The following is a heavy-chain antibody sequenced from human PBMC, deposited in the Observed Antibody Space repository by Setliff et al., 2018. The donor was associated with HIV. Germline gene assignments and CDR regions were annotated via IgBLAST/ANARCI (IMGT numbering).Heavy chain of an antibody. D-gene: IGHD2-15*01. V-gene: IGHV4-31*03. CDR1: GGSISSGGYY. Sequence: SETLSLTCTVSGGSISSGGYYWTWIRQHPGKGLEWLGYMYYSGSTFYNPSLKSRVTISEDTSKNQFSLKLSSVTAADTAVYYCARDNYPWCGGGSCYGAFDIWGQGTMVTVSS. J-gene: IGHJ3*02. CDR2: MYYSGST. CDR3: ARDNYPWCGGGSCYGAFDI.